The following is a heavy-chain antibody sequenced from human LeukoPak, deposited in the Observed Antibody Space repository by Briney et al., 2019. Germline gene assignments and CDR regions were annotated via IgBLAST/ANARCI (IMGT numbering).Heavy chain of an antibody. V-gene: IGHV1-2*02. CDR2: INPNSGGT. D-gene: IGHD3-10*01. J-gene: IGHJ4*02. CDR3: ARAVWFGELLSPTLDY. CDR1: GYTFTGYY. Sequence: ASVKVSCKASGYTFTGYYMHWVRQAPGQGLEWMGWINPNSGGTNYAQKFQGRVTMTRDTSISTAYMELGRLRSDDTAVYYCARAVWFGELLSPTLDYWGQGTLVTVSS.